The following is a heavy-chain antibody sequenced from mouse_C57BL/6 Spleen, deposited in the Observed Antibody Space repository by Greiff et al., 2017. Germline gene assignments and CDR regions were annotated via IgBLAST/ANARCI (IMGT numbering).Heavy chain of an antibody. CDR2: IHPNSGST. CDR1: GYTFTSYW. Sequence: QVQLQQPGAELVKPGASVKLSCKASGYTFTSYWMHWVKQRPGQGLEWIGMIHPNSGSTNYNEKFKSKATLTVDKSSSTAYMQLSSLTSEDSAVXYCARGRLLRRYFDVWGTGTTVTVSS. D-gene: IGHD1-1*01. V-gene: IGHV1-64*01. J-gene: IGHJ1*03. CDR3: ARGRLLRRYFDV.